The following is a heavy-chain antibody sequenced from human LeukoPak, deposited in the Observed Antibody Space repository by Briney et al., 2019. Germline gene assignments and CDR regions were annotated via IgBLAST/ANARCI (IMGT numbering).Heavy chain of an antibody. V-gene: IGHV3-7*01. Sequence: GGSLRLSCAASGFTFSTYRMSWVRQAPGKGLEWVANIKQDGSEKHYVDSVKGRFTISRDNAKNSLYLQMNSLRAEDTAVYYCARDQGPDAFDIWGQGTMVSVSS. CDR2: IKQDGSEK. CDR1: GFTFSTYR. J-gene: IGHJ3*02. CDR3: ARDQGPDAFDI.